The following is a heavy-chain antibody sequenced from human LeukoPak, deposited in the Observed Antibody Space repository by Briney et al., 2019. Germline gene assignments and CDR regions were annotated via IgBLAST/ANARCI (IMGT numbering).Heavy chain of an antibody. CDR3: ARDDSSGYYSAD. CDR1: GFTFSSYS. V-gene: IGHV3-21*01. D-gene: IGHD3-22*01. Sequence: GGSLRLSCAASGFTFSSYSMSWVRQAPGKGLEWVSSISSSSSYIYYADSVKGRFTISRDNAKNSLYLQMNSLRAEDTAVYCCARDDSSGYYSADWGQGTLVTVSS. J-gene: IGHJ4*02. CDR2: ISSSSSYI.